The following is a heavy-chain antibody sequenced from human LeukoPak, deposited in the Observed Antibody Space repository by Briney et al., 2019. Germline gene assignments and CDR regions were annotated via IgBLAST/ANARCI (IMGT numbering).Heavy chain of an antibody. V-gene: IGHV3-23*01. D-gene: IGHD2-15*01. J-gene: IGHJ4*02. CDR1: GFTFSSYG. Sequence: GGSLRLSCAASGFTFSSYGMNWVRQAPGKGLEWVSAISGSGGSTYYADSVKGRFTISRDNSKNTLYLQMNSLRAEDTALYYCAKTGSWGSSNYYFDYWGQGTLVTVSS. CDR3: AKTGSWGSSNYYFDY. CDR2: ISGSGGST.